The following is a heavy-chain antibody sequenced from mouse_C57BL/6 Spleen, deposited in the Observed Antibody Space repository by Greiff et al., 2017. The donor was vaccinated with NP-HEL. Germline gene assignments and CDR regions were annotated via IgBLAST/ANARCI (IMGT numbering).Heavy chain of an antibody. CDR2: IYPGDGDP. J-gene: IGHJ2*01. CDR1: GYAFSSSW. D-gene: IGHD1-1*01. CDR3: AREGSSLFDY. Sequence: QVQLQQSGPELVKPGASVKISCKASGYAFSSSWMNWVKQRPGKGLEWIGRIYPGDGDPNYNGKFKGKATLTADKSSSTAYMQLSSLTSEDSAVYFCAREGSSLFDYWGQGTTLTVSS. V-gene: IGHV1-82*01.